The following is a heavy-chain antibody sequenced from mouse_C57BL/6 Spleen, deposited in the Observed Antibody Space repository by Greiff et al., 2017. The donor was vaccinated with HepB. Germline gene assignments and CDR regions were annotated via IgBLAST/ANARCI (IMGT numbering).Heavy chain of an antibody. V-gene: IGHV1-26*01. D-gene: IGHD3-2*02. CDR1: GYTFTDYY. Sequence: EVKLQQSGPELVKPGASVKISCKASGYTFTDYYMNWVKQSHGKSLEWIGDINPNNGGTSYNQKFKGKATLTVDKSSSTAYMALRSLTSEDSAVYYCARETAQVLFAYWGQGTLVTVSA. CDR2: INPNNGGT. J-gene: IGHJ3*01. CDR3: ARETAQVLFAY.